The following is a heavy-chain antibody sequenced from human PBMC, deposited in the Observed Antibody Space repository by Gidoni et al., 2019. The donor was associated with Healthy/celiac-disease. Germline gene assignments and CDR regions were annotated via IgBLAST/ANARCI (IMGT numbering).Heavy chain of an antibody. Sequence: QLQLQASGTGLVTPSETLSLTCTFSGGSISSSSYYLGWVRQPPGKGLEWIGSIYYSGSNYYNAALKSRVTRSVDTSKNQFSLKLSSVTAADTAVYYCGSGYSYGYLDYWGQGTRVTVSS. V-gene: IGHV4-39*01. J-gene: IGHJ4*02. CDR3: GSGYSYGYLDY. CDR1: GGSISSSSYY. CDR2: IYYSGSN. D-gene: IGHD5-18*01.